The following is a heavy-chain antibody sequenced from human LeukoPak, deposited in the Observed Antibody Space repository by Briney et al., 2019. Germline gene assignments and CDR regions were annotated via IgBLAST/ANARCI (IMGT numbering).Heavy chain of an antibody. Sequence: ASVKVSCKASGGTFSSYAISWVRQAPGQGLGWMGRIIPILGIANYAQKFQGRVTITADKSTSTAYMELSSLRSEDTAVYYCARSPSEEMATITSWFDPWGQGTLVTVSS. CDR2: IIPILGIA. CDR3: ARSPSEEMATITSWFDP. V-gene: IGHV1-69*04. J-gene: IGHJ5*02. CDR1: GGTFSSYA. D-gene: IGHD5-24*01.